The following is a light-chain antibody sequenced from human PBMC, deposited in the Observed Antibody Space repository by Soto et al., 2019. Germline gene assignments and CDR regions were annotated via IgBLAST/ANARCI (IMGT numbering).Light chain of an antibody. CDR3: QQRSNWPLT. CDR2: NAS. J-gene: IGKJ4*01. Sequence: EIVLTQSPATMSLSPGERATLSCRASQTVGSYLAWYQQKPGQAPRLLIYNASNRATGIPARFGGSGSGTDFTLTISSLETEDVAVYYCQQRSNWPLTFGGGTKVEIK. CDR1: QTVGSY. V-gene: IGKV3-11*01.